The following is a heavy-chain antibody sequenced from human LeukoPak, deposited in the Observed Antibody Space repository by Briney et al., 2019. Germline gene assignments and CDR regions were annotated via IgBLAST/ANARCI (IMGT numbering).Heavy chain of an antibody. J-gene: IGHJ4*02. CDR1: GFTFSDYY. Sequence: GGSLRLSCAASGFTFSDYYMSWIRQAPGKGLEWISYISGGGSIIYYAGSVKGRFTISTGDARNSLYLQMNSLRAEDTAVYYCARDFRGPTGYWGQGILVTVSS. CDR2: ISGGGSII. V-gene: IGHV3-11*04. CDR3: ARDFRGPTGY. D-gene: IGHD3-9*01.